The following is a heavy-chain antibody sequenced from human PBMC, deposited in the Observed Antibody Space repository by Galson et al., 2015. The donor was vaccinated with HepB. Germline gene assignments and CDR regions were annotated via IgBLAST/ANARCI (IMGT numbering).Heavy chain of an antibody. CDR3: ARDDGDYDDSSANWFDP. V-gene: IGHV1-69*13. D-gene: IGHD3-22*01. CDR1: GCPFSSYA. J-gene: IGHJ5*02. CDR2: IIANFGTA. Sequence: SVKVSCKASGCPFSSYAISWVRQAPGQGLEWMGWIIANFGTANYAQKFQGRVTITADASTSTADMELSSLRSDDTAVYYCARDDGDYDDSSANWFDPWGQRTLVTVSS.